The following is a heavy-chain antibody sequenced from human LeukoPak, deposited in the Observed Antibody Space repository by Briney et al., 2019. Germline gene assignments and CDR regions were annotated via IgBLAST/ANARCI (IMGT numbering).Heavy chain of an antibody. J-gene: IGHJ3*02. CDR1: GFTFSSYA. Sequence: GVSLRLSCAASGFTFSSYAMSWVRQAPGKGLEWVSAISGSGGSTYYADSVKGRFTISRDNSKNTLYLQMNSLRAEDTAVYYCAKPNTMIVVAYDFDIWGQGTMVTVSS. CDR3: AKPNTMIVVAYDFDI. D-gene: IGHD3-22*01. CDR2: ISGSGGST. V-gene: IGHV3-23*01.